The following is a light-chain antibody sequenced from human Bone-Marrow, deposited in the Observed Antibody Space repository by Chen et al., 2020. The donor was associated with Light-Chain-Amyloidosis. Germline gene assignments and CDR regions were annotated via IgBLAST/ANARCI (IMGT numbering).Light chain of an antibody. V-gene: IGLV3-21*02. J-gene: IGLJ3*02. CDR2: DDS. Sequence: SYVLTQPSSVSVAPGQTATIACGGNNIGSTSVHWYQHTPGQAPLLVVYDDSDRPSGIPERLSGSNSGNTDTLTISRVEAGDEADYCCQVWDRSSDRPVFGGGTKLTVL. CDR1: NIGSTS. CDR3: QVWDRSSDRPV.